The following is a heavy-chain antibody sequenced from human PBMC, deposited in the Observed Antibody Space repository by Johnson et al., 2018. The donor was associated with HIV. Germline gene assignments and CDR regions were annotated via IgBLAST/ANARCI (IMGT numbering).Heavy chain of an antibody. CDR2: ISYDGSNK. J-gene: IGHJ3*02. D-gene: IGHD5-12*01. CDR3: ARVIWGRRSGYEWGAFDI. V-gene: IGHV3-30-3*01. Sequence: QVTLVESGGGVVQPGRSLRLSCAVSGFTFSSYAMHWVRQAPGEGLEWVAVISYDGSNKYYADSVKGRFTISRDNSKNTLYLQMNSLRPEDTAVYYCARVIWGRRSGYEWGAFDIWGQGTVVTVSS. CDR1: GFTFSSYA.